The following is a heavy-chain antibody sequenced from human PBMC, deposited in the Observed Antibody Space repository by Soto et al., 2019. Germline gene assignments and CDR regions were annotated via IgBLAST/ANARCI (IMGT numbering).Heavy chain of an antibody. CDR2: ISFDGSNK. D-gene: IGHD3-16*02. Sequence: QVQLVESGRGGVQLGRSLRLSCAASGFTFSSYAMNWVRQAPGKGLEWVALISFDGSNKYYADSVKGRFTISRDNSKNTLYLQMNSLRPEDTAVYYCARDLHADYAYIWGGYPIWGQGTMVTVSS. CDR1: GFTFSSYA. J-gene: IGHJ3*02. CDR3: ARDLHADYAYIWGGYPI. V-gene: IGHV3-30-3*01.